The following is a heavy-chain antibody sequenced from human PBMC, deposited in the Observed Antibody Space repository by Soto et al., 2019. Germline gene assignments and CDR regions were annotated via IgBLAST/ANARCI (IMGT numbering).Heavy chain of an antibody. CDR2: ISGSGGST. CDR3: ATDQGGVVAAYDAFDI. D-gene: IGHD2-15*01. V-gene: IGHV3-23*01. J-gene: IGHJ3*02. Sequence: EVQLLESGGGLVQPGGSLRLSCAASGFTFSSYAMSWVRQAPGKGLEWVSAISGSGGSTYYADSVKGRFTISRDNSKNTRYLQMNSLRAEDTAVYYCATDQGGVVAAYDAFDIWGQGTMVTVSS. CDR1: GFTFSSYA.